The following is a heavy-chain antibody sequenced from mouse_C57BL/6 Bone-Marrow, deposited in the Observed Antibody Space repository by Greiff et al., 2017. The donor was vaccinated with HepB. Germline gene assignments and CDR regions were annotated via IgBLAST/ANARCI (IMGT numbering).Heavy chain of an antibody. CDR3: THYYGSSYDAMDY. Sequence: VQLQQSGTVLARPGASVKMSCKTSGYTFTSYWMHWVKQRPGQGLEWIGAIYPGNSDTSYNQKFKGKAKLTAVTSASTAYMELSSLTNEDSAVYYCTHYYGSSYDAMDYWGQGTSVTVSS. J-gene: IGHJ4*01. D-gene: IGHD1-1*01. V-gene: IGHV1-5*01. CDR1: GYTFTSYW. CDR2: IYPGNSDT.